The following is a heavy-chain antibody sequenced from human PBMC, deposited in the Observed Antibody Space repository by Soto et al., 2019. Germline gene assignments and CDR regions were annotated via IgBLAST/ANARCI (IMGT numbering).Heavy chain of an antibody. CDR3: ARTLGYGHMDG. CDR2: IYRSGST. J-gene: IGHJ6*03. Sequence: SETLSLTCTVSGDSVRNQYWSWIRRPPGRGLEWIGYIYRSGSTKYNPSLKSRLTISVDTSKNQFSLKLSSVTAADTAEYYCARTLGYGHMDGWGKGATVAVYS. CDR1: GDSVRNQY. D-gene: IGHD5-18*01. V-gene: IGHV4-4*09.